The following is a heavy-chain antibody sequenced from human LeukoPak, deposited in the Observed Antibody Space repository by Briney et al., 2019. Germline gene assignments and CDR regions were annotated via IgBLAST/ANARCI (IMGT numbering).Heavy chain of an antibody. J-gene: IGHJ4*02. CDR2: IWYDGSNK. CDR1: GFTFSSYG. D-gene: IGHD3-10*01. CDR3: ARAYYYGSGRVFDY. V-gene: IGHV3-33*01. Sequence: GRSLRLSCAASGFTFSSYGMHWVRQAPGKGLEWVAVIWYDGSNKYYADSVKGRFTTSRDNSKNTLYLQMNSLRAEDTAVYYCARAYYYGSGRVFDYWGQGTLVTVSS.